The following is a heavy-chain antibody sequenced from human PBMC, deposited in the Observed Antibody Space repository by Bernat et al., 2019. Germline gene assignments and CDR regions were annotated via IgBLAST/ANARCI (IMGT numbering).Heavy chain of an antibody. CDR2: ISSSSSYT. CDR1: GFTFSDYY. J-gene: IGHJ6*03. V-gene: IGHV3-11*05. CDR3: ARGTSTSAPYMDV. Sequence: QVQLVESGGGLVKPGGSLRLSCAASGFTFSDYYMSWIRQAPGKGLDWVSYISSSSSYTKYADYVKGRFTIARDNAKNSLYLQMNRLRAEDTAVYYCARGTSTSAPYMDVWGKGTTVTVSS.